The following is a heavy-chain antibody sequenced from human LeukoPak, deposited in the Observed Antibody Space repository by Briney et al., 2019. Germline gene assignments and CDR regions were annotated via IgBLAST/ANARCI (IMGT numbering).Heavy chain of an antibody. CDR2: ISGSGDDT. D-gene: IGHD2-2*01. Sequence: GGSLRLSCAASGFTFTDSYMTWVRQAPGKGLEWLSYISGSGDDTNYADSVRGRFTISRDNAKKSLYLQMNSLRAEDTAVYYCAGPMGPAAIFGFDYWGQGTLVTVSS. V-gene: IGHV3-11*06. CDR1: GFTFTDSY. J-gene: IGHJ4*02. CDR3: AGPMGPAAIFGFDY.